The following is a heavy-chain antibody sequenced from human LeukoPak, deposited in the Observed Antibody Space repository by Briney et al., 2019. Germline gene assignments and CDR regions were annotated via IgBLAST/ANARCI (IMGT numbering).Heavy chain of an antibody. Sequence: GGSLRLSCAASGFTFSNYAMSWVRQAPGKGLEWVSAVSGNGGSTNYADSVKGRFTISRDNSKNTLYLQMNSLRAEDTAVYYCAKSGSSYGFDYWGQGTLVTVSS. D-gene: IGHD5-18*01. CDR3: AKSGSSYGFDY. J-gene: IGHJ4*02. CDR2: VSGNGGST. CDR1: GFTFSNYA. V-gene: IGHV3-23*01.